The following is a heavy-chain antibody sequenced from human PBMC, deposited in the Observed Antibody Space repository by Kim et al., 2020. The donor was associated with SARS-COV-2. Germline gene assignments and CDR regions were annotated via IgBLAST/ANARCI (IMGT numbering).Heavy chain of an antibody. J-gene: IGHJ6*01. CDR1: GFTFSSYG. V-gene: IGHV3-33*01. CDR3: ASQNVLVPAAREWGDYY. Sequence: GGSLRLSCAASGFTFSSYGIHWVRQAPGKGLEWVAVIWYDGSNKYYADSVKGRFTISRDNSKNTLYLHMNSLRAEDTALYYCASQNVLVPAAREWGDYY. CDR2: IWYDGSNK. D-gene: IGHD2-2*01.